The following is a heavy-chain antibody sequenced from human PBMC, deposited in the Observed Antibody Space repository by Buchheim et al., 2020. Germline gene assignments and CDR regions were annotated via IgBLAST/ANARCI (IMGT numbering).Heavy chain of an antibody. V-gene: IGHV3-33*01. J-gene: IGHJ6*02. CDR3: AREETFYYGSGSYPSYSMDV. D-gene: IGHD3-10*01. CDR2: IRYDGSNK. CDR1: GFTFDNYD. Sequence: QVQLVESGGGVVQPGRSLRLSCDASGFTFDNYDMHWVRQAPGKGLEWVAVIRYDGSNKYYGDSVKGRFTISRDNSKDTLSLQMESLGVEDTAVYYWAREETFYYGSGSYPSYSMDVWGQGTT.